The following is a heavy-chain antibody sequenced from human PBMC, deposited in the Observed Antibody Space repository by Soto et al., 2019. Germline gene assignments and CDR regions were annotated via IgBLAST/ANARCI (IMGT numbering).Heavy chain of an antibody. CDR3: AKGAGYCTNGVCFLDY. CDR2: ISDTGGST. J-gene: IGHJ4*02. CDR1: GFTFSSYG. Sequence: GGSLRLSCAAAGFTFSSYGMTFVRPAPGKGLEWVSGISDTGGSTYYADSVKGRFTISRDNSKNTLYLQMNSLRAEDTAVYYCAKGAGYCTNGVCFLDYWGQGTLVTVSS. D-gene: IGHD2-8*01. V-gene: IGHV3-23*01.